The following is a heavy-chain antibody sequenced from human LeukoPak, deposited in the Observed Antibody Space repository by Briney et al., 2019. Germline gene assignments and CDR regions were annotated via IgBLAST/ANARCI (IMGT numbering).Heavy chain of an antibody. D-gene: IGHD3-22*01. CDR2: IYYSGST. CDR1: GGSISSSSYW. J-gene: IGHJ4*02. V-gene: IGHV4-39*01. Sequence: SETLSLTCTVSGGSISSSSYWWGWIRQPPGKGLEWIANIYYSGSTHYSPSLKSRVTISIEKSKDQFSLKLSSVTAADTAVYYCARNYYESSGYYPWNFDYWGQGTLVTVSS. CDR3: ARNYYESSGYYPWNFDY.